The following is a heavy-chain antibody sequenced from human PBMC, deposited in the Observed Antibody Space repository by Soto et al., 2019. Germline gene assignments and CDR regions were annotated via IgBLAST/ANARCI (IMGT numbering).Heavy chain of an antibody. CDR2: ISGRGRMT. Sequence: VGSLRLSCAAYGFTFRNFAMTWVRQAPGKGLEWVSGISGRGRMTYYAHSVKGHPTISRDNPKNTLYLQMNSQRDKDTAVYYRAKDAEESVNGPTPGDSWGQGTLVTVSS. J-gene: IGHJ4*02. CDR1: GFTFRNFA. V-gene: IGHV3-23*01. D-gene: IGHD3-3*01. CDR3: AKDAEESVNGPTPGDS.